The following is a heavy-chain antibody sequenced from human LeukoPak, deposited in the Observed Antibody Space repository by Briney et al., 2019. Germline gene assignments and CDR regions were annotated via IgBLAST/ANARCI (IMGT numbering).Heavy chain of an antibody. CDR1: GGSFSGYY. Sequence: SSETLSLTCAVYGGSFSGYYWRWIRQPPGKGLEWIGEINHSGSTNYNPSLKSRVTISVDTSKNQFSLRLSSVTAADTAVYYCARHIVVVPGAMEYWFDPWGQGTLVTVSS. V-gene: IGHV4-34*01. CDR3: ARHIVVVPGAMEYWFDP. D-gene: IGHD2-2*01. J-gene: IGHJ5*02. CDR2: INHSGST.